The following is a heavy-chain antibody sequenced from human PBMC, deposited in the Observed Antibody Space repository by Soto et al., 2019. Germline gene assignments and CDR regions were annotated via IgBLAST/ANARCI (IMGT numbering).Heavy chain of an antibody. CDR1: GYTFTSYA. CDR2: INAGNGNT. Sequence: GASVKVSCKASGYTFTSYAMHWVRQAPGQRLEWMGWINAGNGNTKYSQKFQGRVTITRDTSASTAYMELSSLRSEDTAVYYCARSRIYGNNWFDPWGQGTLVTVPQ. D-gene: IGHD4-17*01. J-gene: IGHJ5*02. V-gene: IGHV1-3*01. CDR3: ARSRIYGNNWFDP.